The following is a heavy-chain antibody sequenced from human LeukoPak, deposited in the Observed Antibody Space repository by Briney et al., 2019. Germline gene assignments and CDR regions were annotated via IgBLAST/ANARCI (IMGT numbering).Heavy chain of an antibody. CDR2: INPNSGGT. CDR1: GYTFTGYY. V-gene: IGHV1-2*02. Sequence: ASVKVSCKASGYTFTGYYMHWVRQAPGQGLEWMGWINPNSGGTNYAQKFQGRVTMTRDTSISTAYMELSRLRSDDTAVYYCARDRPNPSGLRFLEWSKPDFDYWGQGTLVTVSS. D-gene: IGHD3-3*01. J-gene: IGHJ4*02. CDR3: ARDRPNPSGLRFLEWSKPDFDY.